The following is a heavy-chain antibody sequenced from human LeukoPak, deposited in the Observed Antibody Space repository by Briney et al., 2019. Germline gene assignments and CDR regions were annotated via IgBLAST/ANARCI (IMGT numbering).Heavy chain of an antibody. CDR1: GYTVTGYY. CDR2: INPNSGGT. CDR3: ARGVDSGYPYFDH. J-gene: IGHJ4*02. Sequence: GASVKVSCKASGYTVTGYYMHWVRQAPGQGLEWMGWINPNSGGTNSAQKFQGRVTMTRDTSISTAYMELSRLRSDDTAMYYCARGVDSGYPYFDHWGQGTLVTVSS. V-gene: IGHV1-2*02. D-gene: IGHD5-12*01.